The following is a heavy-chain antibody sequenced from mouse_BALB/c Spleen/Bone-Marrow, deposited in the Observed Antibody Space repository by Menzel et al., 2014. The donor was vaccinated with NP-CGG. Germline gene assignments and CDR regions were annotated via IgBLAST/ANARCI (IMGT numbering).Heavy chain of an antibody. CDR3: ARDLDY. Sequence: QVQLQQSGAELAKPGASVKMSCKASGYTFTTYWMHWVKQRPGQGLEWIGYINPSTGYTEYNQKFKDKATLTADKPSSTAYMQLISLTFEDSAVYYCARDLDYWGQGTTLTVSS. J-gene: IGHJ2*01. CDR1: GYTFTTYW. CDR2: INPSTGYT. V-gene: IGHV1-7*01.